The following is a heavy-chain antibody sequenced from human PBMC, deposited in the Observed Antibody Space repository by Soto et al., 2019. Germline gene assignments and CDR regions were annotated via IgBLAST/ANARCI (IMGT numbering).Heavy chain of an antibody. J-gene: IGHJ4*02. CDR1: GFTFSSYG. CDR3: AEDEGGRGGY. CDR2: ISYDGSNK. D-gene: IGHD1-26*01. V-gene: IGHV3-30*18. Sequence: QVQLVESGGGVVQPGRSLRLSCAASGFTFSSYGMHWVRQAPGKGLEWVAVISYDGSNKYYADSVKGRFTISRDNSRNTLYLQMNSLRAEDTAVYYCAEDEGGRGGYWGQGTLVTVSS.